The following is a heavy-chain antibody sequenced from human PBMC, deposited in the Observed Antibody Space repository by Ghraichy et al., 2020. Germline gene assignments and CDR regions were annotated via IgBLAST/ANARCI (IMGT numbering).Heavy chain of an antibody. Sequence: SETLSLTCTVSGASISSGSHYWSWIRQPPGECLEWIAYMYYSGNTNYNPSLKSRVTISVDTSKNQFSLELSSVTAADTAVYYCARATVRGVTSFDYWGQGSLVTVSS. CDR2: MYYSGNT. V-gene: IGHV4-61*01. J-gene: IGHJ4*02. CDR3: ARATVRGVTSFDY. D-gene: IGHD3-10*01. CDR1: GASISSGSHY.